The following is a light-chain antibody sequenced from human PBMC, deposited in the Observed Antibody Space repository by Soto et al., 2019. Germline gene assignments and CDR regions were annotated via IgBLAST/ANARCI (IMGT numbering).Light chain of an antibody. CDR2: GAS. CDR3: QQYGSSGT. J-gene: IGKJ1*01. CDR1: QSVSSY. Sequence: DIVLTQSAANLSLSPGERGSLXCRASQSVSSYLAWYQQRAGQAPRHLIYGASTRDTGITARFSGSGSGKEFTITISRLEPEDFAVYDCQQYGSSGTFGQGTKVDIK. V-gene: IGKV3-20*01.